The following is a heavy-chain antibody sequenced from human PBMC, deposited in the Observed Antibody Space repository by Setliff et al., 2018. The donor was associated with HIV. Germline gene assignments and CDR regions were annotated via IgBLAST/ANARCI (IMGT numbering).Heavy chain of an antibody. D-gene: IGHD6-13*01. J-gene: IGHJ6*03. Sequence: SETLSLTCTVYGGSFSGYYWIWIRQPPGKGLEWIGEINHSGSTNYNPSLKSRVTISIDTSKNHFSLRLTSVTAADTAVYYCARHRDPPGSSWIFYYYYMDLWGGGTTVTVSS. V-gene: IGHV4-34*01. CDR1: GGSFSGYY. CDR2: INHSGST. CDR3: ARHRDPPGSSWIFYYYYMDL.